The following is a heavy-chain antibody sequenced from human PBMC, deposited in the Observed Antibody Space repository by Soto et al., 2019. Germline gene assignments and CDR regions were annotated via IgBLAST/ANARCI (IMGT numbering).Heavy chain of an antibody. CDR1: GYTFTSYG. V-gene: IGHV1-18*01. CDR3: ARSPMVSREAYSDYGMDA. D-gene: IGHD2-8*01. J-gene: IGHJ6*04. CDR2: ISAYNGNT. Sequence: ASVKVSCKASGYTFTSYGISWVRQAPGQGLEWMGWISAYNGNTNYAQKLQGRVTMTTDTSTSTAYMELRSLRSDDTAVYYCARSPMVSREAYSDYGMDAWGEGTTVTVSS.